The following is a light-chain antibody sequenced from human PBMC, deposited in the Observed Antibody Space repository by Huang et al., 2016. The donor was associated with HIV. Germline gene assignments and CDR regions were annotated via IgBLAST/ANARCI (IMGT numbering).Light chain of an antibody. V-gene: IGKV4-1*01. CDR1: QSVLYSSNNKNY. J-gene: IGKJ1*01. CDR2: WAS. CDR3: QQYYSTPPRT. Sequence: DIVMTQSPDSLAVSLGDRATINCKSSQSVLYSSNNKNYLAWYQQKPGHPPKLLIYWASTRESGVPDRFSGSGSGTDFTLTISSLQAEDVAVYYCQQYYSTPPRTFGQGTKVEIK.